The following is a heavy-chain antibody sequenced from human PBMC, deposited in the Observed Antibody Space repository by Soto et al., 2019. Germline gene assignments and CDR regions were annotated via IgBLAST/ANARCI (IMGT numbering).Heavy chain of an antibody. CDR2: IFTTGSA. J-gene: IGHJ5*02. V-gene: IGHV4-4*07. CDR3: ARTYYSGSGSYWRFDP. CDR1: GDSISAYF. Sequence: QVQLQESGPGLVKPSETLSLTCTVSGDSISAYFWSWIRQPAGKGLEWIGRIFTTGSANYNPSLKGRLTMSVDTSKNQFSLNVYSVTAADTAVYYCARTYYSGSGSYWRFDPWGQGTLVTVSS. D-gene: IGHD3-10*01.